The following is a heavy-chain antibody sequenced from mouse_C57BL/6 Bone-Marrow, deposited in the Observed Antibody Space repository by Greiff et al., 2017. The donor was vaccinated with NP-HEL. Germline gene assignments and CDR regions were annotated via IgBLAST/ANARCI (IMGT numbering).Heavy chain of an antibody. CDR1: EYEFPSHD. CDR2: INSDGGST. V-gene: IGHV5-2*01. CDR3: ARHYYGNYLYAMDY. Sequence: EVKLMESGGGLVQPGESLKLSCESNEYEFPSHDMSWVRKTPEKRLELVAAINSDGGSTYYPDTMERRFIISRDNTKKTLYLQMSSLRSEDTALYYCARHYYGNYLYAMDYWGQGTSVTVSS. D-gene: IGHD2-1*01. J-gene: IGHJ4*01.